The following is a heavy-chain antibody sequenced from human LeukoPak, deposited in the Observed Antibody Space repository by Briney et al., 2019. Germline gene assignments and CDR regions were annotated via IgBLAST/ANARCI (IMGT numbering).Heavy chain of an antibody. V-gene: IGHV1-69*05. J-gene: IGHJ4*02. CDR3: ARDEQTPLTGIDY. CDR1: GGTFSSYA. CDR2: IIPIFGTA. Sequence: GASVKVSCKASGGTFSSYAISWVRQAPGQGLEWMGGIIPIFGTANYAQKFQGRVTMTRDTSTSTVYMELSSLRSEDTAVYYCARDEQTPLTGIDYWGQGTLVTVSS. D-gene: IGHD1-14*01.